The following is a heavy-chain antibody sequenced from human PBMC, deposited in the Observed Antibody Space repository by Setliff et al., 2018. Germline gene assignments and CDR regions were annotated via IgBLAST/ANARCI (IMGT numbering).Heavy chain of an antibody. V-gene: IGHV4-59*02. CDR1: GGAVSGDY. Sequence: SETLSLTCSVSGGAVSGDYWTWIRQPPGKGLEYIGYINYSGSTNYNPSLRSRLTISVDTSKNQFSLKLRSVTAADTAVYYCARGGTFRYFDFWGQGAPVTVSS. CDR3: ARGGTFRYFDF. J-gene: IGHJ4*02. CDR2: INYSGST. D-gene: IGHD5-12*01.